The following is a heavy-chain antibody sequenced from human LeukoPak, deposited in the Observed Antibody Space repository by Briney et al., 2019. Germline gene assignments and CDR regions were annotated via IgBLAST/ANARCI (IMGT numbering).Heavy chain of an antibody. Sequence: GGSLRLSCAASGFNVNNAWMSWVRQAPGKGLEWVGRIRSKIDGGATDYAAPVKGRFTISRDDSKNTLYLQINSLKIEDTAMYYCYTSITDYWGQGTLVTVSS. CDR3: YTSITDY. D-gene: IGHD2-21*01. CDR1: GFNVNNAW. V-gene: IGHV3-15*07. CDR2: IRSKIDGGAT. J-gene: IGHJ4*02.